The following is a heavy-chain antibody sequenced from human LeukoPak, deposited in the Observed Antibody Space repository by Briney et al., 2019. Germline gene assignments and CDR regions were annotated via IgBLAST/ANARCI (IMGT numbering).Heavy chain of an antibody. CDR2: IYHSGST. CDR1: YGSISDISYY. Sequence: PSETLSLTCTVSYGSISDISYYWGWIRQPPGKGLEWICSIYHSGSTYYNPSLKSRVTISVDTSKNQFSLKLSSVTAADTAVYYCARVVKVAGLLYYFDYWGQGTLVTVSS. V-gene: IGHV4-39*07. CDR3: ARVVKVAGLLYYFDY. D-gene: IGHD6-19*01. J-gene: IGHJ4*02.